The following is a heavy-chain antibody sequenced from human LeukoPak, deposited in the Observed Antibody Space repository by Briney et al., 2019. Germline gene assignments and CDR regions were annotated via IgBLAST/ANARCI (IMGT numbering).Heavy chain of an antibody. D-gene: IGHD6-13*01. V-gene: IGHV3-30*02. CDR2: IRYDGSNK. Sequence: GGSLRLSCAASGFTFSSYGMNWVRQAPGKGLEWEAIIRYDGSNKYYADSVKGRFTISRDNSKNSLSLQMNSLRAEDTAVYYCATWAGTATGFSGPFDYWGQGTLVTVSS. CDR1: GFTFSSYG. CDR3: ATWAGTATGFSGPFDY. J-gene: IGHJ4*02.